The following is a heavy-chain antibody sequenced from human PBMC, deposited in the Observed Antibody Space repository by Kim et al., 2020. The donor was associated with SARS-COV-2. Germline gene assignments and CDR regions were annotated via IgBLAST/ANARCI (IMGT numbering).Heavy chain of an antibody. CDR3: ARRSGYSGYDGAFDI. V-gene: IGHV5-51*01. Sequence: PSFQGQVTISADKSISTAYLQWSSLKASDTAMYYCARRSGYSGYDGAFDIWGQGTMVTVSS. J-gene: IGHJ3*02. D-gene: IGHD5-12*01.